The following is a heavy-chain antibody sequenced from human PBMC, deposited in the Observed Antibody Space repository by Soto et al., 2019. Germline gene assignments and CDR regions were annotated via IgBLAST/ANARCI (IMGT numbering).Heavy chain of an antibody. CDR2: INYRGST. CDR3: ARGSDRGYVD. V-gene: IGHV4-34*01. CDR1: GGSFSGYY. J-gene: IGHJ4*02. D-gene: IGHD5-12*01. Sequence: PSETLSLTCAVYGGSFSGYYWSWIRQPPGKGLEWIGEINYRGSTKNNPSLKSRVTISVDTSKNQFSLKLSSVTAADTAVYYCARGSDRGYVDWGQGTLVTVSS.